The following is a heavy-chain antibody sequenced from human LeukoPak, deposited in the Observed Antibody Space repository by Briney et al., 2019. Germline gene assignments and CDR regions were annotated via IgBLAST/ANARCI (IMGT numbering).Heavy chain of an antibody. CDR3: ARDRGGDGNWYFDL. CDR2: ISYDGSNK. D-gene: IGHD3-16*01. CDR1: GFTFSSYA. V-gene: IGHV3-30*04. J-gene: IGHJ2*01. Sequence: GGSLRLSCAASGFTFSSYAMHWVRQAPGKGLEWVAVISYDGSNKYYADSVKGRFTISRDDSKNTLYLQMNSLRAEDTAVYYCARDRGGDGNWYFDLWGRGTLVTVSS.